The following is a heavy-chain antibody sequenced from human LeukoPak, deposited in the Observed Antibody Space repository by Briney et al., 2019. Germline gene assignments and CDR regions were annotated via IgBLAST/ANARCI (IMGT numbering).Heavy chain of an antibody. CDR2: INTDGSST. Sequence: GGSLRLSCAASGFTFSSYWMHWVRQAPGKGLVWVSRINTDGSSTSYADSVKGRFTISRDNAKNTLYLQMNSLRAEDTAVYYCARVSMTTRGDWFDPWGQGTLVTVSS. CDR1: GFTFSSYW. V-gene: IGHV3-74*01. D-gene: IGHD4-11*01. J-gene: IGHJ5*02. CDR3: ARVSMTTRGDWFDP.